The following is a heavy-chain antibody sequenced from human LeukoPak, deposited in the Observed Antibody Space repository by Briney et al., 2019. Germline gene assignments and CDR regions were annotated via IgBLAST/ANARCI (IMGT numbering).Heavy chain of an antibody. D-gene: IGHD3-22*01. Sequence: GASVKVSCKASGYTFTGYYMHWVRQAPGQGLEWMGWINPNSGGTNYAQKFQGRVTMTRDTSISTAYMELGRLRSDDTAVYYCAREGFEDYYDSSGPDPFDYWGQGTLVTVSS. CDR1: GYTFTGYY. J-gene: IGHJ4*02. CDR2: INPNSGGT. CDR3: AREGFEDYYDSSGPDPFDY. V-gene: IGHV1-2*02.